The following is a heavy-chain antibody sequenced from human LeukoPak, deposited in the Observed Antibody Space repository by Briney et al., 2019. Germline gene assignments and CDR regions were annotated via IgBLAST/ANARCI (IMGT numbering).Heavy chain of an antibody. CDR2: IYYSGST. CDR1: GGSISSSSYY. D-gene: IGHD1-26*01. CDR3: ARAPVGGDAFDI. V-gene: IGHV4-39*07. Sequence: SETLSLTCTVSGGSISSSSYYWGWIRQPPGKGLEWIGSIYYSGSTYYNPSLKSRVTISVDTSKNQFSLKLSCVTAADTAVYYCARAPVGGDAFDIWGQGTMVTVSS. J-gene: IGHJ3*02.